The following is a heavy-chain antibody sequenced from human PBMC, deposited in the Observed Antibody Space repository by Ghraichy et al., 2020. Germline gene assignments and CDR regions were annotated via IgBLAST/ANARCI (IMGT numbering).Heavy chain of an antibody. CDR1: GYTFTSYD. J-gene: IGHJ5*02. D-gene: IGHD3-3*01. V-gene: IGHV1-8*01. CDR2: MNPNSGNT. Sequence: ASVKVSCKASGYTFTSYDINWVRQATGQGLEWMVWMNPNSGNTGYAQKFQGRVTMTRNTSISTAYMELSSLRSEDTAVYYCARAGYDFWSGSENWFDPWGQGTLVTVSS. CDR3: ARAGYDFWSGSENWFDP.